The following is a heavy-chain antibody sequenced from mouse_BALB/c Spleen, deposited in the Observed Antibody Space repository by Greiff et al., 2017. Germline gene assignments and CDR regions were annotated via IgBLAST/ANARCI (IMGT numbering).Heavy chain of an antibody. Sequence: VQLQESGAELVKPGASVKLSCKASGYTFTEYIIHWVKQRSGQGLEWIGWFYPGSGSIKYNEKFKDKATLTADKSSSTVYMELSRLTSEDSAVYFCARHEKDYRYDVGFDYWGQGTTLTVSS. V-gene: IGHV1-62-2*01. CDR3: ARHEKDYRYDVGFDY. CDR2: FYPGSGSI. CDR1: GYTFTEYI. D-gene: IGHD2-14*01. J-gene: IGHJ2*01.